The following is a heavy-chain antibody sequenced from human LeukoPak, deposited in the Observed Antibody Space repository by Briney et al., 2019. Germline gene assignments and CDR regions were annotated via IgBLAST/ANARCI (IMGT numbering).Heavy chain of an antibody. J-gene: IGHJ4*02. D-gene: IGHD3-22*01. CDR2: INTDGSST. V-gene: IGHV3-74*01. CDR1: GFTFNSYW. CDR3: VVWGEDSSGHRFDH. Sequence: GGSLRLSCAASGFTFNSYWMHWVRQAPGKGLLWVSRINTDGSSTHYADSVKGRLTISRDNAKNMLYLQMNGLRAEDTAMYYCVVWGEDSSGHRFDHWGQGTLVTVSS.